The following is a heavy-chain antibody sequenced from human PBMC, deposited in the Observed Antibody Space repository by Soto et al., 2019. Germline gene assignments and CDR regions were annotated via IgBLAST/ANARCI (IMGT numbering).Heavy chain of an antibody. Sequence: EVQLVESGGGLVQPGGSLRLSCAASGFTFSSYSMNWVRQAPGKGLEWVSYISSSSSSTIYYTESVKGRFNIPRDNAKNSLYVHMNSLRGGDTAVYYCASGGTMGYWGQGTPGTGSS. J-gene: IGHJ4*02. CDR3: ASGGTMGY. V-gene: IGHV3-48*01. CDR2: ISSSSSSTI. D-gene: IGHD1-1*01. CDR1: GFTFSSYS.